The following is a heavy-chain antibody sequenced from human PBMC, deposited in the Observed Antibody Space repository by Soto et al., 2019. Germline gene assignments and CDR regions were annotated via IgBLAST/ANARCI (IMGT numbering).Heavy chain of an antibody. J-gene: IGHJ4*02. CDR2: ISWDGGST. CDR1: GFTFDDNT. V-gene: IGHV3-43*01. CDR3: AKFQGSGSGSEFDY. Sequence: EVQLVESGGVVVQPGGSLRLSCAASGFTFDDNTMHWVRQAPGKGLEWVSLISWDGGSTYYADSVKGRFTISRDNSKNSLYLQMNSLRTEDTALYYCAKFQGSGSGSEFDYWGQGTLVTVSS. D-gene: IGHD3-10*01.